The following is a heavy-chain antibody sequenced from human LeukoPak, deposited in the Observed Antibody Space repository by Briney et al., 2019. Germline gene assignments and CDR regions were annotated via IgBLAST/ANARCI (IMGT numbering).Heavy chain of an antibody. CDR2: IYPGDSDT. CDR1: GYSFTSYW. V-gene: IGHV5-51*01. CDR3: ARLLDWWEQRAYFDY. J-gene: IGHJ4*02. D-gene: IGHD1-26*01. Sequence: HGESLKISCKGSGYSFTSYWIGWVRQMPGKGLEWMGIIYPGDSDTRYSPSFQGQVTISADKSISTAYLQWSSLKASDTAMYYCARLLDWWEQRAYFDYWGQGTLVTVSS.